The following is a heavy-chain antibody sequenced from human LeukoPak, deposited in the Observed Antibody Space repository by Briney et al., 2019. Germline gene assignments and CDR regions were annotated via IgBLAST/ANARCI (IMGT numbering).Heavy chain of an antibody. CDR2: ISAYNGNT. CDR1: GYTFTSYG. D-gene: IGHD3-10*01. V-gene: IGHV1-18*01. CDR3: ARGEYGSGSYPTRP. J-gene: IGHJ5*02. Sequence: ASVKVSCKASGYTFTSYGISWVRQAPGEGLEWMGWISAYNGNTNYAQKLQGRVTMTTDTSTSTAYMELRSLRSDDTAVYYCARGEYGSGSYPTRPWGQGTLVTVSS.